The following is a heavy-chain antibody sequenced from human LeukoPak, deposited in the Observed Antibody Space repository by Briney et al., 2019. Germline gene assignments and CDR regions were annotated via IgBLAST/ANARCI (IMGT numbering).Heavy chain of an antibody. Sequence: GGSLRLSCAASGFVFSSYSFNRVRQAPGKGLEWVASVNTVSSYIYYADSVRGRFTISRDNAKNSVLLQMNSLRAEDMAMYYCVRLRRNSDSSGYFYYYDYWGQGTLVTVSS. V-gene: IGHV3-21*01. CDR2: VNTVSSYI. D-gene: IGHD3-22*01. CDR3: VRLRRNSDSSGYFYYYDY. J-gene: IGHJ4*02. CDR1: GFVFSSYS.